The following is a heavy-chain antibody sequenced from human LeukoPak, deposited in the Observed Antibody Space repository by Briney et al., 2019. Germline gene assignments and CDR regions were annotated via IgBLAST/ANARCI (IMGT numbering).Heavy chain of an antibody. CDR1: GFTFSSYD. CDR2: IGTAGDT. CDR3: ARGLWSSYPSYYYYYGMDV. J-gene: IGHJ6*02. Sequence: GGSLRLSCAASGFTFSSYDMHWVRHATGKGLEWVSAIGTAGDTYYPGSVKGRFTISRENAKNSLYLQMNSLRAGDTAVYYCARGLWSSYPSYYYYYGMDVWGQGTTVTVSS. D-gene: IGHD6-13*01. V-gene: IGHV3-13*01.